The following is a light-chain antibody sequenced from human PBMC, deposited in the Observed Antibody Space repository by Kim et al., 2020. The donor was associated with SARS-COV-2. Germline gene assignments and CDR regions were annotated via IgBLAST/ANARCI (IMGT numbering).Light chain of an antibody. CDR2: WAS. J-gene: IGKJ2*03. V-gene: IGKV4-1*01. CDR1: QTVLYNSNNKYY. CDR3: QQYYSTPPS. Sequence: RATLNCKSSQTVLYNSNNKYYLAWYQQKPGQAPKLLIYWASIRESGVSDRFSGSGSETDFTLTISSLQAEDVAVYYCQQYYSTPPSFGQGTKLEI.